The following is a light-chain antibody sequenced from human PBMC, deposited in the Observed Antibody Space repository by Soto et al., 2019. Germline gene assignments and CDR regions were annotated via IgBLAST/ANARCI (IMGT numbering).Light chain of an antibody. CDR2: GAS. CDR3: QQYGDSRLT. Sequence: EIVLTQSPGTLSLSPGERATLSCRASQSVSSSNLAWYQQKPGQPPRLLILGASTGATGIADRFSGSGSGTDFTLTISRLEPEDFAVYYCQQYGDSRLTFGGGTKVDIK. CDR1: QSVSSSN. V-gene: IGKV3-20*01. J-gene: IGKJ4*01.